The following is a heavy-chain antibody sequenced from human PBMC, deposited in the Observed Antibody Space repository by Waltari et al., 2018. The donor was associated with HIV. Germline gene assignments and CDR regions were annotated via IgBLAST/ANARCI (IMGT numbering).Heavy chain of an antibody. J-gene: IGHJ4*02. V-gene: IGHV4-59*01. CDR2: VHGSGST. D-gene: IGHD3-22*01. CDR1: GGHTSGYS. CDR3: ARVKASYYDGSGFYFLDY. Sequence: QVQLQESGPGLVKPSETLSLICSVSGGHTSGYSRPWIRQPPGKGLEWIGYVHGSGSTKYNPSLQSRVTISIDTSKNQVSLALNSVTAADTAVYFCARVKASYYDGSGFYFLDYWGQGTLVTVSS.